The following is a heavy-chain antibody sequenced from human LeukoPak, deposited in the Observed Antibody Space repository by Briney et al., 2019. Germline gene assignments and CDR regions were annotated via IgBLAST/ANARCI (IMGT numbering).Heavy chain of an antibody. Sequence: GGSLRLSCAASGFSFSVYSMTWVRQAPGKGLEWVASISISPDSTYYAESLKGRFTISRDNAKNSLYLQMDSLRAEDTAVYYCAKVGTVPTFPKHWYFDLWGRGTLVSVSS. CDR1: GFSFSVYS. CDR3: AKVGTVPTFPKHWYFDL. J-gene: IGHJ2*01. D-gene: IGHD4-17*01. V-gene: IGHV3-21*01. CDR2: ISISPDST.